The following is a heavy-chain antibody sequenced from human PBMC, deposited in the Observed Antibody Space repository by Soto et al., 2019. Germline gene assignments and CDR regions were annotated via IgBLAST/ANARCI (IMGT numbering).Heavy chain of an antibody. CDR3: ARSGFGFSSGWQNFDY. J-gene: IGHJ4*02. CDR1: GFTFSSYA. CDR2: ISFDGSNK. Sequence: GGSLRLSCAASGFTFSSYAMHWVRQAPGMGLEWVAVISFDGSNKYYADSVKGRFTISRDNSKNTLYLQMKSLRVEDTALYYCARSGFGFSSGWQNFDYWGQGTQVTVSS. D-gene: IGHD6-19*01. V-gene: IGHV3-30-3*01.